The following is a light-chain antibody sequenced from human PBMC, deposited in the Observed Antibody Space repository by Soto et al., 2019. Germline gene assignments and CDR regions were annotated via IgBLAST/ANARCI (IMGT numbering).Light chain of an antibody. CDR3: QSYDSSLSVLYV. J-gene: IGLJ1*01. CDR1: SSNIGAGYE. Sequence: QSVLTQPPSVSAAPGQKVTISCSGSSSNIGAGYEVHWFQQLPGTAPKLLIYGNTNRPSGVPDRFSGSKSDTSASLAITGLQPVDEADYYCQSYDSSLSVLYVFGTGTKVTVL. CDR2: GNT. V-gene: IGLV1-40*01.